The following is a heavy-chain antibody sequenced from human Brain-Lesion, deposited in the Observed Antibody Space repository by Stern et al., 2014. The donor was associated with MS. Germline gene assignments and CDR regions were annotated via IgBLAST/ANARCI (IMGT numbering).Heavy chain of an antibody. D-gene: IGHD3-10*01. CDR2: ISPSGST. J-gene: IGHJ5*02. Sequence: WSWIRQFPGKGLEWIGYISPSGSTYYNPSLKSRLTISMDTSKSQFSLKLTSVTAADTAVYYCARDGVVRGVTYNWFDPWGQGTLVTVSS. CDR3: ARDGVVRGVTYNWFDP. V-gene: IGHV4-31*02.